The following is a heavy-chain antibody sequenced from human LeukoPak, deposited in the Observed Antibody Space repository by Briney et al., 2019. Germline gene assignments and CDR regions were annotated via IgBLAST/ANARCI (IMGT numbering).Heavy chain of an antibody. Sequence: GGSLRLSCAASGFTFSSYAMSWVRQAPGKGLEWVSSITSSSTYTFYADSVKGRFTISRDNARNSLSLQMNSLRAEDTAVYYCAELGITMIGGVWGKGTTVTISS. J-gene: IGHJ6*04. CDR3: AELGITMIGGV. CDR1: GFTFSSYA. V-gene: IGHV3-21*01. CDR2: ITSSSTYT. D-gene: IGHD3-10*02.